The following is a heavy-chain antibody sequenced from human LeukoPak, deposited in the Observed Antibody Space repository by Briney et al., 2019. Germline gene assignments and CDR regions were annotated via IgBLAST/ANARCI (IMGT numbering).Heavy chain of an antibody. CDR2: FHTRGST. V-gene: IGHV4-61*02. CDR1: RVSISSGNCY. J-gene: IGHJ5*02. D-gene: IGHD2-15*01. CDR3: ARVDGSCSGGSCPSGNWFDP. Sequence: NPSDTLSLTCTVSRVSISSGNCYWSWIRQPAGKGLEWIGRFHTRGSTNYNPSLKSRVIISVDTSKNQFSLKLNSVTAADTAVYYCARVDGSCSGGSCPSGNWFDPWGQGTLVTVSS.